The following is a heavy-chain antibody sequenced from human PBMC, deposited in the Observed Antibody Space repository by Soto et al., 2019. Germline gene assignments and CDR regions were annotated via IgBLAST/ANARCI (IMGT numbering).Heavy chain of an antibody. CDR1: GFTFSNYW. J-gene: IGHJ5*02. CDR3: ASARHIGP. D-gene: IGHD2-21*01. Sequence: GGSLRLSCAASGFTFSNYWMSWVRQAPGKGLEWVANIKQDGSATNYVDSVKGRFTISRDNAENSLYLQMSSLRAEDTAVYYCASARHIGPWGQGTLVTVSS. V-gene: IGHV3-7*01. CDR2: IKQDGSAT.